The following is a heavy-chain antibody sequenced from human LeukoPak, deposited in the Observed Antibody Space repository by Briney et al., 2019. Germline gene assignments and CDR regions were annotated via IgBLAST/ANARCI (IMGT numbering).Heavy chain of an antibody. CDR2: IIPIFGTA. CDR3: ARRDGYCSSTSCYMSSESFDY. CDR1: GGTSSSYA. Sequence: SVKVSCKASGGTSSSYAISWVRQAPGQGLEWMGRIIPIFGTANYAQKFQGRVTITTDESTSTAYMELSSLRSEDTAVYYCARRDGYCSSTSCYMSSESFDYWGQGTLVTVSS. V-gene: IGHV1-69*05. D-gene: IGHD2-2*02. J-gene: IGHJ4*02.